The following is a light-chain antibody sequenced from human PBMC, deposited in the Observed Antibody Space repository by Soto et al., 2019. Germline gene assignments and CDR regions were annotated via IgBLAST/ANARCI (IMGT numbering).Light chain of an antibody. CDR3: QQYHSYSLT. CDR2: KAS. J-gene: IGKJ4*01. CDR1: QSISSW. V-gene: IGKV1-5*03. Sequence: DIQMTQSPSTLSASVGDRVTITCRASQSISSWLAWYQQKPGKAPQVLIYKASNLESGVPSRFSGSGSGTEFTLTISSLQPDDFATYYCQQYHSYSLTFGGGTKVESK.